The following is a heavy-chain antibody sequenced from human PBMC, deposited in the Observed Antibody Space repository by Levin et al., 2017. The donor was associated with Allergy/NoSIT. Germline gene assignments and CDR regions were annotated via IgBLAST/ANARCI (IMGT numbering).Heavy chain of an antibody. J-gene: IGHJ4*02. CDR2: IYPGDSDI. V-gene: IGHV5-51*01. CDR1: GYNFSNYW. D-gene: IGHD2-15*01. CDR3: AKSEYCSGGSCYSRVVY. Sequence: GGSLRLSCKGSGYNFSNYWIAWVRQMPGKGLEWMGIIYPGDSDIRYSPSFRGQVTISADKSISTAYLQWSSLKASDTAMYYCAKSEYCSGGSCYSRVVYWGQGTLVTVSS.